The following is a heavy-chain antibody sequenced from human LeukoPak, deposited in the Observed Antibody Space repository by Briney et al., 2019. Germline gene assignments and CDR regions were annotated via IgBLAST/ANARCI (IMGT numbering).Heavy chain of an antibody. CDR2: INPSGGST. D-gene: IGHD5-24*01. V-gene: IGHV1-46*01. CDR3: ARGVADRHGYNYNYFDY. J-gene: IGHJ4*02. Sequence: ASVKGSCKASGYTFTSYYMYWVRQAPGQGLEWMGIINPSGGSTNNAQKFQGRVTMTRDTSTSTVYMELSSLRSEDTAVYYCARGVADRHGYNYNYFDYWGQGTLVTVSS. CDR1: GYTFTSYY.